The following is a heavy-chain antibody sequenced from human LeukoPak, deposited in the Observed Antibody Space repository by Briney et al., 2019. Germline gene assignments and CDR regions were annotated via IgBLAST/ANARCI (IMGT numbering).Heavy chain of an antibody. CDR2: ISCSSSYI. CDR1: GFTFSSYS. D-gene: IGHD3-22*01. J-gene: IGHJ4*02. CDR3: ARDNYDSSGYFYY. Sequence: PGGSLRLSCAASGFTFSSYSMNWVRQAPGKGLEWVSSISCSSSYIYYADSVKGRFTISRDNAKNSLYLQMNSLRAEDTAVYYCARDNYDSSGYFYYWGQGTLVTVSS. V-gene: IGHV3-21*01.